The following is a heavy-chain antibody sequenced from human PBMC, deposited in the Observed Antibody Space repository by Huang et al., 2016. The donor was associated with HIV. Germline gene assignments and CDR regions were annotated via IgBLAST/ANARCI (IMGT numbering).Heavy chain of an antibody. J-gene: IGHJ4*02. V-gene: IGHV4-34*01. CDR3: ARGIDY. CDR1: DGSRSGYY. Sequence: QVQVQQWGAGLLKPSETLSLNCAVSDGSRSGYYLTWIRQSPGKGLEWIGEINQSGSTNYNPSLKSRVTMSVDTSKNHFSLQVKSLTAADTAVYYCARGIDYWGQGTLVIISS. CDR2: INQSGST.